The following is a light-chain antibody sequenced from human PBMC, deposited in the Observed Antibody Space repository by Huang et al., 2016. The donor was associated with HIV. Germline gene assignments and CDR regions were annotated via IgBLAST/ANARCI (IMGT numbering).Light chain of an antibody. Sequence: EIVLTQSPGTLSLSPGERATLSCRASQSVSSSYLAWYQQKPGQAPRLLVYTASSRATGIPDRFSGSGSGTDFTLTISRLEPEDFAVYYCQQYDTSPPKLTFGGGTKVEIK. V-gene: IGKV3-20*01. CDR2: TAS. J-gene: IGKJ4*01. CDR3: QQYDTSPPKLT. CDR1: QSVSSSY.